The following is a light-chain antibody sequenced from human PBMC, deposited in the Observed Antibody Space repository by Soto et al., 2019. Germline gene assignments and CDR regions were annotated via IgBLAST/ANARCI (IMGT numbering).Light chain of an antibody. J-gene: IGLJ1*01. CDR3: QYYDSSLSGYV. Sequence: QSVLTQPPSVSGAPGQRVTISCTGSSSNIWAGFDVHWYQQLPGTAPKLLIYGNVDRPSGVPDRFSGSKSGTSASLAITGFQAEDGADYYCQYYDSSLSGYVFGTGTKLTVL. CDR2: GNV. CDR1: SSNIWAGFD. V-gene: IGLV1-40*01.